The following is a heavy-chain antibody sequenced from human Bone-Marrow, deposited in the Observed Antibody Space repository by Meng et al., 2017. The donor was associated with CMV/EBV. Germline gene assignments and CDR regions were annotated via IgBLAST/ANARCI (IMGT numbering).Heavy chain of an antibody. CDR3: AKAGIAVAGTFDY. CDR1: GFTFSSYG. CDR2: IRYDGSNK. Sequence: GESLKISCAASGFTFSSYGMHWVRQAPGKGLEWVAFIRYDGSNKYYADSVKGRFTISRDNSENTLYLQINSLRAEDTAVYYCAKAGIAVAGTFDYWGQGTLVTVSS. V-gene: IGHV3-30*02. D-gene: IGHD6-19*01. J-gene: IGHJ4*02.